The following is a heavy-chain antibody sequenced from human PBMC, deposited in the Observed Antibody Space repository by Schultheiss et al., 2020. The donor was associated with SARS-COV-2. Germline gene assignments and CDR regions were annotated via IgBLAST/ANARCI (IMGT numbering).Heavy chain of an antibody. CDR2: ISGSGGST. J-gene: IGHJ4*02. CDR1: GFTFSDYY. D-gene: IGHD2-15*01. CDR3: AKEGRRGSFDY. V-gene: IGHV3-23*01. Sequence: GESLKISCAASGFTFSDYYMNWVRQAPGKGLEWVSAISGSGGSTYYADSVKGRFTISRDNSKNTLYLQMNSLRAEDTAVYYCAKEGRRGSFDYWGQGTLVTVSS.